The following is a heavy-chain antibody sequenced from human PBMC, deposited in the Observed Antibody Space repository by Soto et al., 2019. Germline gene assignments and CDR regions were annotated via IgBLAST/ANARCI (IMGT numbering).Heavy chain of an antibody. CDR1: GVSVSETYW. V-gene: IGHV4-4*02. CDR3: ARHVGVTGTRGFDY. Sequence: QVHLQESGPGLVEPSETLSLTCAVSGVSVSETYWGSWVRQPPGKGLEWIGEISHRGTPPYNASPWSRVSMSTDTSRNQISLQLMSVTAADSASYFCARHVGVTGTRGFDYWGQGTLVTVSS. CDR2: ISHRGTP. J-gene: IGHJ4*02. D-gene: IGHD1-1*01.